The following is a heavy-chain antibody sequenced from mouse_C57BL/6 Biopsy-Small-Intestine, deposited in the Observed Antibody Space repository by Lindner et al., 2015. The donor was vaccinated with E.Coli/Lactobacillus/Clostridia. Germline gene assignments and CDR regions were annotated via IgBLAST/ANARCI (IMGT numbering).Heavy chain of an antibody. V-gene: IGHV1-82*01. Sequence: VQLQESGPELVKPGASVKISCKASGYEFSSSWMNWVKQRPGKGLEWIGRIYPGDGDTNYNGKFKGKATLTADKSSSTAYMQLSSLTSEDSAVYLCARTPNYYGRRYFDVWGTGTTVTVSS. CDR3: ARTPNYYGRRYFDV. CDR2: IYPGDGDT. CDR1: GYEFSSSW. D-gene: IGHD1-1*01. J-gene: IGHJ1*03.